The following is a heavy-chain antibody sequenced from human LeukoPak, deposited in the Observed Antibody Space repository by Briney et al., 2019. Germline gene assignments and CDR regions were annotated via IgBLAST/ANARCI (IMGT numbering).Heavy chain of an antibody. Sequence: GGSLRLSCAASGFTFSSYWMSWVRQAPGKGLAWVANINQDGGEKYYVDSVKGRFTISRDNAKNSLYLQMNSLRAEDTAVYYCASIVVVIGTRSFDYWGQGSLVSVSS. CDR3: ASIVVVIGTRSFDY. J-gene: IGHJ4*02. V-gene: IGHV3-7*01. CDR2: INQDGGEK. CDR1: GFTFSSYW. D-gene: IGHD2-15*01.